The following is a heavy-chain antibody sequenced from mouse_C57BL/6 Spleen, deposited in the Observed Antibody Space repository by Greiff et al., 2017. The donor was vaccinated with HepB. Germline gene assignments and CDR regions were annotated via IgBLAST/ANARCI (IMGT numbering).Heavy chain of an antibody. Sequence: VQLQQSGAELVRPGASVKLSCKASGYTFTDYYINWVKQRPGQGLEWIARIYPGSGNTYYNEKFKGKATLTAEKSSSTAYMQLSSLTSEDSAVYFCARSGYDYDFWGQGTLVTVSA. CDR3: ARSGYDYDF. V-gene: IGHV1-76*01. CDR2: IYPGSGNT. CDR1: GYTFTDYY. D-gene: IGHD2-4*01. J-gene: IGHJ3*01.